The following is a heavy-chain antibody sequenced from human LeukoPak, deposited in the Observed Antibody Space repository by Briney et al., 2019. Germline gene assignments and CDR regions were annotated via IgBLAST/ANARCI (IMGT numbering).Heavy chain of an antibody. Sequence: SETLSLTCTVSGGSISTYYWNWIRQPPGKGLEWIGSVFYSGSTNYNPSLKSRVTMSVDTARNQFSLTLTSVTAADTAVYYCARNDKSYGYLNWFDPWGRGNLVTVSS. V-gene: IGHV4-59*01. D-gene: IGHD3-16*01. J-gene: IGHJ5*02. CDR3: ARNDKSYGYLNWFDP. CDR1: GGSISTYY. CDR2: VFYSGST.